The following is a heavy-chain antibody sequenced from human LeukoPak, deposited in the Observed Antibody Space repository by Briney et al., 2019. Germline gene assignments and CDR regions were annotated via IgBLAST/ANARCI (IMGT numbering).Heavy chain of an antibody. CDR2: IYTSGST. CDR1: GGSISSYY. CDR3: ARVDSSGYYNWFDP. Sequence: SETLSLTCTVSGGSISSYYWSWIRQPAGKGLVWIGRIYTSGSTNYNPSLKSRVTMSVDTSKNQFSLKLSSVTAADTAVYYCARVDSSGYYNWFDPWGQGTLVTVSS. D-gene: IGHD3-22*01. V-gene: IGHV4-4*07. J-gene: IGHJ5*02.